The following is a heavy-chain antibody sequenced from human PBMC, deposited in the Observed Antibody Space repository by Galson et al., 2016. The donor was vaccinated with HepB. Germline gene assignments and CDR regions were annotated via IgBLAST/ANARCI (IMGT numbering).Heavy chain of an antibody. Sequence: SVKVSCKASGGTFSRFAISWVRQAPGQGLEWMGGMIPMLATAHYAQRFQGRATVSADESTSTAYMELSSLRSGDTAVYYCARSFWWKYETGYYHYALDVWGKGTTVIVSS. CDR2: MIPMLATA. J-gene: IGHJ6*04. D-gene: IGHD1-26*01. CDR1: GGTFSRFA. V-gene: IGHV1-69*13. CDR3: ARSFWWKYETGYYHYALDV.